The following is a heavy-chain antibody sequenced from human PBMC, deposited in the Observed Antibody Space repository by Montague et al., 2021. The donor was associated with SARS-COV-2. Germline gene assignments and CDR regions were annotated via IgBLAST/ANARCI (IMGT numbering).Heavy chain of an antibody. V-gene: IGHV4-39*01. CDR1: GDSITSSSYN. CDR3: TTNVHMTWPEPSPGLDY. CDR2: VNYSRXP. D-gene: IGHD1-1*01. Sequence: SETLSLTCTVSGDSITSSSYNWGWLRQPPGKGLEWLVSVNYSRXPXYXXXXKXRITIYVDKYKNQLSLKLSSVTAAATAVYYCTTNVHMTWPEPSPGLDYWGQGTLVTVSS. J-gene: IGHJ4*02.